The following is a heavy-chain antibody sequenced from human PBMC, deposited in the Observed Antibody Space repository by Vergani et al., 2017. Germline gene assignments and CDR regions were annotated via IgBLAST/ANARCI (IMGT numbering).Heavy chain of an antibody. CDR1: GGSFNTYY. CDR2: IYSTGST. D-gene: IGHD3-9*01. CDR3: ARVMYRDEASTGYRLEGMDI. J-gene: IGHJ6*02. V-gene: IGHV4-59*13. Sequence: VQLEESGPGLEKPSETLSLTCTVSGGSFNTYYWSWIRQSPGKGLEWIGYIYSTGSTNYNPSLNSRVTMSVDTSKNQFSLKLRSVTAADTAVYFCARVMYRDEASTGYRLEGMDIWGQGTTVTISS.